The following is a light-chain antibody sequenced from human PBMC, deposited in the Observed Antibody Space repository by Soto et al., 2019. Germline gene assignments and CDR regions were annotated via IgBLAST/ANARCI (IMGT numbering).Light chain of an antibody. Sequence: QSALTQPRSVSGSPGQSVTISCTGTSSDVGGYNYVSWYQQHPGKAPKLMIYDVNKRPSGVPDRFSGSKSGNTASLTISGLQAEDEADYYCSSYAGTYTYVFGPGTKLTVL. CDR2: DVN. CDR1: SSDVGGYNY. CDR3: SSYAGTYTYV. J-gene: IGLJ1*01. V-gene: IGLV2-11*01.